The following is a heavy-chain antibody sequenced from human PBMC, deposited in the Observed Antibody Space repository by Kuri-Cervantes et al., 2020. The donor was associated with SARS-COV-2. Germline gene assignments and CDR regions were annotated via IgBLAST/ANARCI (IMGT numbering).Heavy chain of an antibody. V-gene: IGHV4-61*01. CDR1: GGSISSGSYY. D-gene: IGHD2-15*01. CDR2: IYYSGST. Sequence: ESLKISCTVSGGSISSGSYYWSWIRQPPGKGLEWIGYIYYSGSTNYNPSLKSRVTISVDTSKNQFSLKLSSVTAADTAVYYCARHLQYCSGASCYSGFDAFDIWGQGTMVTVSS. CDR3: ARHLQYCSGASCYSGFDAFDI. J-gene: IGHJ3*02.